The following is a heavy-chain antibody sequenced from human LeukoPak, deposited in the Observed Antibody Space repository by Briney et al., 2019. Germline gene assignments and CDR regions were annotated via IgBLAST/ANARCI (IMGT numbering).Heavy chain of an antibody. Sequence: PSETLSLTCTVSGGSISSYYWNWIRQPAGKGLQWIGRLYTSGSTNYNPSLKSRVTMSVDASKNQFSLKLSSVTAADTAVYYCARQTRTYYYDSSGYYNFDYWGQGTLVTVSS. D-gene: IGHD3-22*01. CDR2: LYTSGST. V-gene: IGHV4-4*07. J-gene: IGHJ4*02. CDR1: GGSISSYY. CDR3: ARQTRTYYYDSSGYYNFDY.